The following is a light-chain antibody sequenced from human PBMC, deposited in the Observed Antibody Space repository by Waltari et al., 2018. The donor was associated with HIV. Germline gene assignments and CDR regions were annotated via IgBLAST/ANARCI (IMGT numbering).Light chain of an antibody. J-gene: IGKJ2*01. V-gene: IGKV1-39*01. Sequence: DIQMTQSPSTLSASVGDRVTITCRASQSVGSDLNWDQQKSGEAPKLLIYIASSLYSVFPPRFSGSRSGIDFTLTITSLQPEDFATYFCQQSSATPYTFGQGTRLDVK. CDR3: QQSSATPYT. CDR2: IAS. CDR1: QSVGSD.